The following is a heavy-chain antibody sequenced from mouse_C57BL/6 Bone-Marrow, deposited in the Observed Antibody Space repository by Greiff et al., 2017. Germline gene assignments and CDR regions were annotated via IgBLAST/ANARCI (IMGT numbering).Heavy chain of an antibody. V-gene: IGHV5-12*01. J-gene: IGHJ1*03. CDR2: ISNGGGST. D-gene: IGHD2-3*01. CDR3: ARRIYDGYYRYFDV. Sequence: EVQLVESGGGLVQPGGSLKLSCAASGFTFSDYYMYWVRQTPEKRLEWVAYISNGGGSTYYPDTVKGRFTISRDNAKNTLYLQMSRLKSEDTAMYYCARRIYDGYYRYFDVWGTGTTVTVSS. CDR1: GFTFSDYY.